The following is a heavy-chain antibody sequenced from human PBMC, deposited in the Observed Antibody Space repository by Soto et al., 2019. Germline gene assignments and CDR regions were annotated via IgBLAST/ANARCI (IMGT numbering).Heavy chain of an antibody. V-gene: IGHV3-21*01. Sequence: GGSLRLSCAASGFTFSSYSMNWVRQAPGKGLEWVSSISSSSSYIYYADSVKGRFTISRDNAKNSLYLQMNSLRAEDTAVYYCARYPAPRDSGSYYFDYWGQGTLVTVSS. CDR1: GFTFSSYS. D-gene: IGHD1-26*01. CDR2: ISSSSSYI. J-gene: IGHJ4*02. CDR3: ARYPAPRDSGSYYFDY.